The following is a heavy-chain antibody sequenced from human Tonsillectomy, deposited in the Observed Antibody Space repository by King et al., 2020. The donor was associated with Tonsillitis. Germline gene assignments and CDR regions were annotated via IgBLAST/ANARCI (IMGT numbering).Heavy chain of an antibody. CDR2: ISYDGSTR. CDR1: GFTFSSFA. D-gene: IGHD4-11*01. Sequence: VQLVESGGGVVQPGRSLRLSCAASGFTFSSFAMHWVRQAPGKGLEWVAVISYDGSTRYYADSVTGRLTISRDNSKKTVSLQVNSLRAEETAVYYCARGNGHYYYYYMDVWGKGTTVTVSS. J-gene: IGHJ6*03. V-gene: IGHV3-30-3*01. CDR3: ARGNGHYYYYYMDV.